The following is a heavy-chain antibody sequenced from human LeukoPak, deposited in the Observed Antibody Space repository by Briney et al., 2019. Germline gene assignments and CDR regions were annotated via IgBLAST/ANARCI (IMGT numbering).Heavy chain of an antibody. CDR2: VYYNGNT. V-gene: IGHV4-59*01. D-gene: IGHD3/OR15-3a*01. CDR1: GGSISPYY. CDR3: ARGPLSSRTTWTWFDP. J-gene: IGHJ5*02. Sequence: SETLSLTCTVSGGSISPYYWTWIRQPPGKGLEWIGYVYYNGNTNYNPSLKSRITISADTSKNQFSLRLKSVTAADTAVYYCARGPLSSRTTWTWFDPWGQGTLVTVSS.